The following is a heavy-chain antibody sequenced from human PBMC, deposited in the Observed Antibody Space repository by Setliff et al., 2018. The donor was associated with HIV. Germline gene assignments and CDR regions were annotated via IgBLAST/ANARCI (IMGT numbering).Heavy chain of an antibody. CDR2: ISGLGSST. CDR1: GFTFSSFA. D-gene: IGHD3-10*01. V-gene: IGHV3-23*01. Sequence: GGSLRLSCAASGFTFSSFAMNWVRQAPGKGLEWVSDISGLGSSTYYADSVKGRFTISRDNSKNTLYLQMNSLRAEDTAVYYCAKKTAAYTSGSWLHYWGQGTLVTVSS. J-gene: IGHJ4*02. CDR3: AKKTAAYTSGSWLHY.